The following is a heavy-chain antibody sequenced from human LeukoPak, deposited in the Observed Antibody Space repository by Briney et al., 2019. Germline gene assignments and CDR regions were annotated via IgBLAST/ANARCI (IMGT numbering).Heavy chain of an antibody. J-gene: IGHJ1*01. D-gene: IGHD3-22*01. CDR1: GYSFTAYY. Sequence: ASVKVSCKASGYSFTAYYIHWVRQAPGQGLEWMLWINPNSGGTNYAEKSQGRVTMTRDMSISTVYMELSRLRSDDTAVYYCARDLIVVVNPKPEYFQHWGQGTLVTVSS. CDR2: INPNSGGT. CDR3: ARDLIVVVNPKPEYFQH. V-gene: IGHV1-2*02.